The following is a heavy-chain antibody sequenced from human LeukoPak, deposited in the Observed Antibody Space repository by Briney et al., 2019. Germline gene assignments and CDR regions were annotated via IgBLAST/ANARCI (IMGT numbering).Heavy chain of an antibody. CDR1: GGSISSGDYY. J-gene: IGHJ5*02. CDR3: ARAPYDSSGYYSFDP. CDR2: IYYSGST. Sequence: SQTLSLTCTVSGGSISSGDYYWSWIRQPPGKGLEWIGYIYYSGSTYYNPSLKSRVTISVDTSKNQFSLKLSSVTAADTAVYYCARAPYDSSGYYSFDPWGQGTLVTVPS. D-gene: IGHD3-22*01. V-gene: IGHV4-30-4*01.